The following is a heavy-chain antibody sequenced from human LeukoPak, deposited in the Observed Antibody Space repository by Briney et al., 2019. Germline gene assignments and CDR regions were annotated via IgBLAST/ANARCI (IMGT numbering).Heavy chain of an antibody. V-gene: IGHV3-21*01. J-gene: IGHJ4*02. CDR3: ARDGGYCSGGSCYNLDY. D-gene: IGHD2-15*01. CDR1: GFTFSSYS. CDR2: IRSSSSYI. Sequence: GGSLRLSCAASGFTFSSYSMNWVRQAPGKGLEWVSSIRSSSSYIYYADSVKGRFTISRDNAKNSLYLQMNSLRAEDTAVYYCARDGGYCSGGSCYNLDYWGQGTLDTVSS.